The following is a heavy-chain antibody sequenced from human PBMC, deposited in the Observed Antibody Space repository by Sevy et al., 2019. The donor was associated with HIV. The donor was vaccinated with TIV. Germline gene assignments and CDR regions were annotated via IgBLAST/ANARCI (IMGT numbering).Heavy chain of an antibody. Sequence: GGSLRLSCAASGFTFSSYWMSWVRQAPGKGLEWVANIKQDGSEKYYVDSVKGRFTISRDNAKNSLYLQMNSLRGEDTAGYYCAREYYSRSWYGIVYYFYGMDVWGQGTTVTVSS. D-gene: IGHD6-13*01. CDR3: AREYYSRSWYGIVYYFYGMDV. V-gene: IGHV3-7*01. CDR1: GFTFSSYW. J-gene: IGHJ6*02. CDR2: IKQDGSEK.